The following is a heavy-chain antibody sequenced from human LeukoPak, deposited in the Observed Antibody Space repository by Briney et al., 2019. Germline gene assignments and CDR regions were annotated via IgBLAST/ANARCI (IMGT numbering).Heavy chain of an antibody. CDR3: AKDHCSGGSRYGYVYFDY. Sequence: PGGSLRLSCAASGFTFSSYAMSWVRQAPGKGLEWVSAISGSGGSTYYADSVKGRFTISRDNSKNTLYLQMNSLRAEDTAVYYCAKDHCSGGSRYGYVYFDYWGQGTLVTVSS. D-gene: IGHD2-15*01. V-gene: IGHV3-23*01. CDR2: ISGSGGST. J-gene: IGHJ4*02. CDR1: GFTFSSYA.